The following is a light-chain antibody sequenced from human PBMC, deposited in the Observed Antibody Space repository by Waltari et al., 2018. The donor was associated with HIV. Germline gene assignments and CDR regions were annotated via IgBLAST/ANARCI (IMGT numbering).Light chain of an antibody. CDR1: KLGDKY. V-gene: IGLV3-1*01. J-gene: IGLJ2*01. CDR3: QAWDSSAVL. Sequence: SYELTQPPSVSVSPGQTASITSSGAKLGDKYACWYQQKPGQSPVPVIYEDFKRPSGIPERFSGSNSGNTATLTISGTQAMDEADYYCQAWDSSAVLFGGGTKLTVL. CDR2: EDF.